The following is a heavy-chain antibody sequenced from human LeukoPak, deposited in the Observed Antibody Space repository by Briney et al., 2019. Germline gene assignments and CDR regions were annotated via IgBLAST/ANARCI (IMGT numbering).Heavy chain of an antibody. CDR2: ISYDGSKK. V-gene: IGHV3-30*03. D-gene: IGHD2-15*01. CDR1: GFSFSGFG. J-gene: IGHJ3*02. CDR3: SRGANWVDFDT. Sequence: PGGSLRLSCAVSGFSFSGFGMHWVRQAPGKGLEWVGIISYDGSKKDIADSVRGRFTISRDNAKTSVYLQMSSLRAEDTAVYYCSRGANWVDFDTWGQGTMVTVSS.